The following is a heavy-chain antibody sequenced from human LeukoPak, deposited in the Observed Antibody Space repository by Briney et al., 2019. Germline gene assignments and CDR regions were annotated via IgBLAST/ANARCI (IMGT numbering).Heavy chain of an antibody. Sequence: QPGRSLRLSCAASGFTFSSYGMHWVRQAPGKGLEWVAVISYDGSNKYYADSVKGRFTISRDNSKNTLYLQMNSLRAEDTAVYYCARDPPPGYCSSTSCYTGIIWMFDYWGQGTLVTVSS. CDR3: ARDPPPGYCSSTSCYTGIIWMFDY. CDR1: GFTFSSYG. J-gene: IGHJ4*02. V-gene: IGHV3-30*03. D-gene: IGHD2-2*02. CDR2: ISYDGSNK.